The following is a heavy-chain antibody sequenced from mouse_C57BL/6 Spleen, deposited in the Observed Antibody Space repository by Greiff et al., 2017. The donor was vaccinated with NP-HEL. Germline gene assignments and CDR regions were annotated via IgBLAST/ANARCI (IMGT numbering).Heavy chain of an antibody. CDR1: GYTFTDYY. Sequence: VQLQQSGPELVKPGASVKISCKASGYTFTDYYMNWVKQSHGKSLEWIGDINPNNGGTSYNQKFKGKATLTVDKSSSTAYMELRSLTSEDSAVYYCARSNYGDYWGQGTTLTVSS. J-gene: IGHJ2*01. CDR3: ARSNYGDY. V-gene: IGHV1-26*01. D-gene: IGHD2-5*01. CDR2: INPNNGGT.